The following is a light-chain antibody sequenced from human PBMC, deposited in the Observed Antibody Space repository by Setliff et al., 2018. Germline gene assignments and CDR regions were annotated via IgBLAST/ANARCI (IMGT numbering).Light chain of an antibody. J-gene: IGLJ1*01. CDR3: SSYAGGDIYV. CDR2: EVN. V-gene: IGLV2-8*01. Sequence: LTQPPSASGSPGQSVTISCTGTSSDVGTYKLVSWFQQHPGKGPKLVIYEVNRRPSGVPDRFSGSKSGNTASLTVSGLQAEDEAGYYCSSYAGGDIYVFGTGTKGTVL. CDR1: SSDVGTYKL.